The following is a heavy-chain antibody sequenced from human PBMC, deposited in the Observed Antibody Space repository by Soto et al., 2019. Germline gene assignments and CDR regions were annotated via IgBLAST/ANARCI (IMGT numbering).Heavy chain of an antibody. D-gene: IGHD3-9*01. CDR3: ARELRYFVNWFDP. CDR1: GGSFSGYY. Sequence: SETLSLTCAVYGGSFSGYYWSWIRQPPGKGLEWIGEINHSGSTNYNPSLKGRVTMTRDTSISTAYMELSRLRSDDTAVYYCARELRYFVNWFDPWGQGTLVTVSS. V-gene: IGHV4-34*10. CDR2: INHSGST. J-gene: IGHJ5*02.